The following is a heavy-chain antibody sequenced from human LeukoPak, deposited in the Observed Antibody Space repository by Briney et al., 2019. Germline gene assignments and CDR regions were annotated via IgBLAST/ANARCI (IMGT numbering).Heavy chain of an antibody. CDR2: IYHSGSS. CDR3: ARLAWGRLDY. Sequence: PSGTLSLTCAVSGDSISSDYWWSWVRQPPGKGLEWIGEIYHSGSSNYNPSLKSRVNISIDTSKNQFSLKLSSVTAADTAVYYCARLAWGRLDYWGQGTLVTVSS. CDR1: GDSISSDYW. V-gene: IGHV4-4*02. D-gene: IGHD7-27*01. J-gene: IGHJ4*02.